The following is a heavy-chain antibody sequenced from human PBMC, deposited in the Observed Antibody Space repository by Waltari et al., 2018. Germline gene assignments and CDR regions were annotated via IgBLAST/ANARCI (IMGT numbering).Heavy chain of an antibody. Sequence: QVQLQQWGAGLLKPSETLSLTCAVYGGSFSGYYWSWIRQPPGKGLEWIGEINHSGSTNYNPSLKSRVTISVDTSKNQFSLKLSSVTAADTAVYYCARGRVEDIVVVPEPVILDYWGQGTLVTVSS. D-gene: IGHD2-15*01. CDR1: GGSFSGYY. J-gene: IGHJ4*02. V-gene: IGHV4-34*01. CDR2: INHSGST. CDR3: ARGRVEDIVVVPEPVILDY.